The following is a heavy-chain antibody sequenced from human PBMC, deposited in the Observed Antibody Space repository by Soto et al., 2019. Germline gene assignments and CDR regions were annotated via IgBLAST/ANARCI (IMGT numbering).Heavy chain of an antibody. CDR3: AKQGTAYYDFWSLRLDY. J-gene: IGHJ4*02. D-gene: IGHD3-3*01. V-gene: IGHV3-9*01. CDR1: GFTFDDYA. CDR2: ISWNSGSI. Sequence: EVQLVESGGGLVQPGRSLRLSCAASGFTFDDYAMHWVRQAPGTGLEWVSGISWNSGSIGYADSVKGRFTISRDNAKNSLYLQMNSLRAEDTALYYCAKQGTAYYDFWSLRLDYWGQGTLVTVSS.